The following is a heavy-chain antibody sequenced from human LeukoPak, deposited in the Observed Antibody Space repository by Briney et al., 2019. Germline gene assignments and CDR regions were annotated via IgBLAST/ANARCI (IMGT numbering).Heavy chain of an antibody. CDR2: INPNSGGT. CDR1: GYTFTGYY. J-gene: IGHJ4*02. Sequence: GASVKVSCKASGYTFTGYYMHWVRQAPGQGLEWMGWINPNSGGTNYAQKFQGRVTMTRDTSISTAYMELSRLRSDDTAVYYCARAFTRIQLWSFDYWGQGTLVTVSS. D-gene: IGHD5-18*01. V-gene: IGHV1-2*02. CDR3: ARAFTRIQLWSFDY.